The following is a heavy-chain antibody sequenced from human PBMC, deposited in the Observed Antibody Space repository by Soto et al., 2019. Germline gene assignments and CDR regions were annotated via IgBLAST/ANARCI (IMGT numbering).Heavy chain of an antibody. D-gene: IGHD3-9*01. CDR2: IWSHGNKK. CDR3: VRDDNNDDNALDV. CDR1: GFTFSDYG. V-gene: IGHV3-33*01. Sequence: GGSLRLSCTVSGFTFSDYGMHWIRQAPGKGLEWVAVIWSHGNKKYEADSVRGRFSISRDNLKNTLYLQMNNLRVEDTAVYFWVRDDNNDDNALDVWGQGTMVTVSS. J-gene: IGHJ3*01.